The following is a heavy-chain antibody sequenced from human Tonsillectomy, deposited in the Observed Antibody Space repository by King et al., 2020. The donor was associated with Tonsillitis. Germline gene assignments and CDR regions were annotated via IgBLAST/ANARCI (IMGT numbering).Heavy chain of an antibody. CDR2: ISSSGSTI. CDR3: ARHCSDDFWSGYYTRYYYYYYMDV. V-gene: IGHV3-11*01. D-gene: IGHD3-3*01. Sequence: VQLVESGGGLVKPGGSLRLSCAASGFTFSDYYMSWIRQAPGKGLEWVSYISSSGSTIYYADSVKGRFTISRDNAKNSLYLQMNSLRAEDTAVYYCARHCSDDFWSGYYTRYYYYYYMDVWAKGPRSPSP. J-gene: IGHJ6*03. CDR1: GFTFSDYY.